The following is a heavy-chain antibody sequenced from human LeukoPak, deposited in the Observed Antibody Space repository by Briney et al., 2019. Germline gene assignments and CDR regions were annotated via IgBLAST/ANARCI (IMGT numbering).Heavy chain of an antibody. D-gene: IGHD5-18*01. V-gene: IGHV3-23*01. Sequence: GGSLRLSCAASGFTFSSYAMSWVRQAPGKGLEWVSAISGSGGSTYYADSVKGRFTISRDNSKNTLYLQMNSLRAEDTAVYYCARDKGRGLLYFDYWGQGTLVTVSS. CDR3: ARDKGRGLLYFDY. CDR2: ISGSGGST. CDR1: GFTFSSYA. J-gene: IGHJ4*02.